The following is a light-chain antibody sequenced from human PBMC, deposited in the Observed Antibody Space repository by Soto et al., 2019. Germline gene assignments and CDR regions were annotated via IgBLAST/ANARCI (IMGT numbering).Light chain of an antibody. V-gene: IGLV2-11*01. CDR1: SSDVGGYNY. CDR2: DVS. CDR3: CSYAGSYSLV. Sequence: QSVLTQPRSVSGSLGQSVTISCTGTSSDVGGYNYVSWYQQHPDKAPKVMIYDVSKRPSGVPDRFSGSKSGSTASLTISGLQAVDEGDYYCCSYAGSYSLVFGGGTKLTVL. J-gene: IGLJ2*01.